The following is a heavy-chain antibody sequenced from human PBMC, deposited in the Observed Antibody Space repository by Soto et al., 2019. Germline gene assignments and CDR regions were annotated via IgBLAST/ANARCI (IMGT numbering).Heavy chain of an antibody. V-gene: IGHV3-23*01. CDR3: AKDSSGWYYFDY. Sequence: EVQLLESGGGLVQPGGSLRLSCAASGFTFSTYAMSWVRQAPGKGLEWVSAISGSGGSTYYADSVKGRFTISRDNSKNTLYLQMNSLRAEDTAVYYCAKDSSGWYYFDYWGQGTLVTVSS. CDR1: GFTFSTYA. J-gene: IGHJ4*02. D-gene: IGHD6-19*01. CDR2: ISGSGGST.